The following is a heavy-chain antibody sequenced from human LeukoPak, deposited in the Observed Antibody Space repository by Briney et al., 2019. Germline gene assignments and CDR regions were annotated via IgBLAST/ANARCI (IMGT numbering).Heavy chain of an antibody. V-gene: IGHV1-24*01. CDR2: FDPEDGET. CDR3: ATGDSSGYYFSEYFQH. D-gene: IGHD3-22*01. CDR1: GYTFTGYD. Sequence: ASVKVSCKASGYTFTGYDMHWVRQAPGKGLEWMGGFDPEDGETIYAQKFQGRVTMTEDTSTDTAYMELSSLRFEDTAVYYCATGDSSGYYFSEYFQHWGQGTLVTVSS. J-gene: IGHJ1*01.